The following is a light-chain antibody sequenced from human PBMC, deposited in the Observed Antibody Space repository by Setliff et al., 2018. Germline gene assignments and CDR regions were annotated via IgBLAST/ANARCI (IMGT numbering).Light chain of an antibody. CDR2: GDI. V-gene: IGLV1-40*01. J-gene: IGLJ2*01. CDR3: QSYDISLSGVV. Sequence: QSVLTQPPSVSGAPGQRVTISCTGSSSNIGAGYDVHWYQQLPGTAPKLLIYGDINRPSGVPDRFSGSKSGTSASLAITGLQAEDEADYYCQSYDISLSGVVFGGGTKVTVL. CDR1: SSNIGAGYD.